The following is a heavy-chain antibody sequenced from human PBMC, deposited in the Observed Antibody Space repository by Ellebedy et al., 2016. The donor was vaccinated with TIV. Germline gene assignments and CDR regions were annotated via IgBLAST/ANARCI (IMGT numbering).Heavy chain of an antibody. CDR2: IFPGDSDT. D-gene: IGHD6-19*01. V-gene: IGHV5-51*01. Sequence: GESLKISXKGSGYSFTNYWVAWVRQMPGKGLEWIGIIFPGDSDTAISPSFQGRATISADKSITTAYFQWSSLKASDTAMYYCARQRGHGVAMARDAFDIWGQGTMVTVSS. CDR1: GYSFTNYW. CDR3: ARQRGHGVAMARDAFDI. J-gene: IGHJ3*02.